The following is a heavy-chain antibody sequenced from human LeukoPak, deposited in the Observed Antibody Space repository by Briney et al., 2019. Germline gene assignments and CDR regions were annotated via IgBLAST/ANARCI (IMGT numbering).Heavy chain of an antibody. V-gene: IGHV4-4*07. J-gene: IGHJ4*02. CDR3: ARDSYDSSGYYDY. Sequence: KTSETLSLTCIVSGGSISSYYWNWTRQPAGKGLEWIGRVFAGGNTNYNPSLNSRVTMSVDTSKNQFYLKLSSVTAADTAVYYRARDSYDSSGYYDYWGQGTLVTVSS. D-gene: IGHD3-22*01. CDR1: GGSISSYY. CDR2: VFAGGNT.